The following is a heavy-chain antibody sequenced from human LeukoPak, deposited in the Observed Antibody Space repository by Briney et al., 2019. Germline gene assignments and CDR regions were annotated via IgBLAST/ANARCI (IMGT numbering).Heavy chain of an antibody. V-gene: IGHV3-11*04. CDR1: GFTFSDYY. CDR2: ISSSGATT. CDR3: ARDSGEYSGSYYGFSYYYYYMDV. D-gene: IGHD1-26*01. Sequence: GGSLRLSCAASGFTFSDYYMNWIRQAPGKGLEWISFISSSGATTYYADFVKGRFTISRDTTKNSLYLQMNSLRAEDTAVYYCARDSGEYSGSYYGFSYYYYYMDVWGKGTTVTVSS. J-gene: IGHJ6*03.